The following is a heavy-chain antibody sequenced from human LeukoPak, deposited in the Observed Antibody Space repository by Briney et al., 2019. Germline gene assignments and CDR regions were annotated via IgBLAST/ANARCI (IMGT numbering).Heavy chain of an antibody. CDR2: IYYSGST. Sequence: SETLSLTCTVSGGSISSSSYYWGWIRQPPGKGLEWIGSIYYSGSTYYNPSLKSRVTISVDTSKNQFSLKLSSVPAADTAVCYCARAGDPAMIVVVITADAFDIWGQGTMVTVSS. D-gene: IGHD3-22*01. CDR3: ARAGDPAMIVVVITADAFDI. V-gene: IGHV4-39*01. CDR1: GGSISSSSYY. J-gene: IGHJ3*02.